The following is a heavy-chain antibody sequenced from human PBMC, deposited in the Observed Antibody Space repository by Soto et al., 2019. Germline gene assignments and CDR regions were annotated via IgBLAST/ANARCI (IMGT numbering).Heavy chain of an antibody. D-gene: IGHD4-4*01. V-gene: IGHV1-58*01. CDR2: IVVGSGNT. J-gene: IGHJ4*02. Sequence: ASVKVSCKACGFTFSISAVQCVRQARGQRLEWIGWIVVGSGNTNYAQKFQGRVTITADKSTSTAYMELSSLRSEDTAVYYCARVVYSNYDERKDFDYWGQGTLVTVS. CDR1: GFTFSISA. CDR3: ARVVYSNYDERKDFDY.